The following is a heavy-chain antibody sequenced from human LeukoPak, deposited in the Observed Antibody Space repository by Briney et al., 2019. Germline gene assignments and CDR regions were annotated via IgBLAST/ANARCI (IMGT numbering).Heavy chain of an antibody. D-gene: IGHD2-15*01. Sequence: ASVKVSCKASGYTFTSYDINWARQATGQGREWMGWMNPNSGNKGYAQKFQGRVTMTRNTSISTAYMELSSLRSEDTAVYYCARGLVVATIRTHCSGGSCYGYWGQGTLVTVSS. V-gene: IGHV1-8*01. CDR3: ARGLVVATIRTHCSGGSCYGY. CDR2: MNPNSGNK. J-gene: IGHJ4*02. CDR1: GYTFTSYD.